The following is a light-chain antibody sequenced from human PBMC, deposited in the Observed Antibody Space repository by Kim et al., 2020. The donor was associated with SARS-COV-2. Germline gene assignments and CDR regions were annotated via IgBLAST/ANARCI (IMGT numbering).Light chain of an antibody. CDR3: QNYDSSPPFIT. Sequence: EIVLTQSPGTLSLSPGERATLSCRASQIVSSTYLAWYQQKVGQAPRLLIYAASSRATGIPDRFSGSGSGTDFTLTISRLEPEDFAVYYCQNYDSSPPFITFGQGTRLEIK. CDR2: AAS. CDR1: QIVSSTY. J-gene: IGKJ5*01. V-gene: IGKV3-20*01.